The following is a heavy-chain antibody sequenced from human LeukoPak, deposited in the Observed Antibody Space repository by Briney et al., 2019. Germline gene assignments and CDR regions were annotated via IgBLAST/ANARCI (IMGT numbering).Heavy chain of an antibody. CDR1: GFTFSSYE. J-gene: IGHJ4*02. CDR2: ISSSGSTI. D-gene: IGHD3-10*01. CDR3: ARSTLWFGELFVGGISFDY. V-gene: IGHV3-48*03. Sequence: PGGSLRLSCAASGFTFSSYEMNWVRQAPGKGLEWVSYISSSGSTIYYADSVKGRFTISRDNAKNSLYLQMNSLRAEDTAVYYCARSTLWFGELFVGGISFDYWGQGTLVTVSS.